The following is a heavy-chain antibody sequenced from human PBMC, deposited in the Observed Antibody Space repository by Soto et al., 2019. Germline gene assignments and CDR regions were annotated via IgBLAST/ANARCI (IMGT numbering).Heavy chain of an antibody. CDR3: ATRSPAFDY. V-gene: IGHV1-46*01. J-gene: IGHJ4*02. Sequence: ASVKVSCKASGYTFTSYYMHWVRQAPGQGLEWMGRINPSVGRTSYAQKFQGRVTITADKSTSTAYMELSSLRSDDTAVYYCATRSPAFDYWGQGTLVTVSS. CDR1: GYTFTSYY. CDR2: INPSVGRT.